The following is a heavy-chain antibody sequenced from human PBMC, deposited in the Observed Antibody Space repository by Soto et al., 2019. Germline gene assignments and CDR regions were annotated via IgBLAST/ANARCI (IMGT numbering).Heavy chain of an antibody. CDR1: GGSISSGGYS. CDR3: AREYYDILTGWAPRGWFDP. J-gene: IGHJ5*02. Sequence: SETLSLTCAVSGGSISSGGYSWSWIRQPPGKGLEWIGYIYHSGSTYYNPSLKSRVTISVDRSKNQFSLKLSSVTAADTAVYYCAREYYDILTGWAPRGWFDPWGQGTLVTVSS. CDR2: IYHSGST. D-gene: IGHD3-9*01. V-gene: IGHV4-30-2*01.